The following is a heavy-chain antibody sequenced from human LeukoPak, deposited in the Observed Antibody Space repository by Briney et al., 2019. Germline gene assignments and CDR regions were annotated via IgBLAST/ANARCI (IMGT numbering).Heavy chain of an antibody. V-gene: IGHV3-7*01. J-gene: IGHJ3*02. CDR3: ARDISRYPPMVRGVIIGGAFDI. D-gene: IGHD3-10*01. Sequence: GGSLRLSCAASGFTFSSYWMSWVRQAPGKGLEWVANIKQDGSEKYYVDSVKGRFTISRDNAKNSLYLQMNSLRAEAKAVYYCARDISRYPPMVRGVIIGGAFDIWGQGTMVTVSS. CDR2: IKQDGSEK. CDR1: GFTFSSYW.